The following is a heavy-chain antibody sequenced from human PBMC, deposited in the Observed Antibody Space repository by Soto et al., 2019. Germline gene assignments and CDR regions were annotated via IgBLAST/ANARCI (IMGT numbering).Heavy chain of an antibody. D-gene: IGHD5-18*01. CDR1: GFTVSSNY. CDR3: AKDTRGYSYGYYFDY. J-gene: IGHJ4*02. CDR2: IYSSGRT. V-gene: IGHV3-53*01. Sequence: GSLRLSCAVSGFTVSSNYMTWVRQAPGRGLEWVSIIYSSGRTYYADSVKGRFTISRDNSKNTLYLQMNSLRAEDTAVYYCAKDTRGYSYGYYFDYWGQGTLVTVSS.